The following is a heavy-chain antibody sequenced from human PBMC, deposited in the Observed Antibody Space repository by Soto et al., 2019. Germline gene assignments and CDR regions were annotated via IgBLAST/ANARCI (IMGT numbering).Heavy chain of an antibody. CDR3: ASSLPGGGYNGFDFCS. CDR2: VSGDGSSI. D-gene: IGHD5-12*01. V-gene: IGHV3-74*01. CDR1: GFTFSSSW. Sequence: EVQLVESGGGLVQPGGSLRLSCAASGFTFSSSWMHWVRQAPGKGLVWVSRVSGDGSSINYADSVKGRFTIARDNAKNTLYLQMNSLRAVYAAVDYCASSLPGGGYNGFDFCSGGQGTLVTVSS. J-gene: IGHJ4*02.